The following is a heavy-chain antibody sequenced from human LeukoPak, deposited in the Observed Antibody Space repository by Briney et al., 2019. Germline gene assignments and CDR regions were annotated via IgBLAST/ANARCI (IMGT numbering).Heavy chain of an antibody. J-gene: IGHJ4*02. CDR3: ARDSQGFGGYNPYFDY. D-gene: IGHD3-10*01. V-gene: IGHV1-69*13. CDR1: GGTFSSYA. Sequence: SVTVSFKASGGTFSSYAISWVRQAPGQGLEWMGGIIPIFGTANYAQKFRGRVTITADESTSTAYMELSSLRSEDTAVYYCARDSQGFGGYNPYFDYWGQGTLVTVSS. CDR2: IIPIFGTA.